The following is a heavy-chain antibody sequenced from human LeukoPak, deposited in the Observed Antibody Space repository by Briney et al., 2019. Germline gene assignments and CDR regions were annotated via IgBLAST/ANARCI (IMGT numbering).Heavy chain of an antibody. D-gene: IGHD6-6*01. CDR1: GFTFSTYG. V-gene: IGHV3-30*03. CDR3: ARVTGSSSPDDY. Sequence: PGGSLRLSCAASGFTFSTYGMHWVRQAPGKGLEWVAIISYDANDKYYADSVKGRFTISRDNSKNTLYLQMNSLRAEDTAVYYCARVTGSSSPDDYWGQGTLVTVSS. CDR2: ISYDANDK. J-gene: IGHJ4*02.